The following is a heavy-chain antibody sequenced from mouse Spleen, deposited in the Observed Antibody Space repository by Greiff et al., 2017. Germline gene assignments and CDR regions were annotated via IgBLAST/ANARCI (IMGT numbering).Heavy chain of an antibody. CDR3: ANWIRRESYYFDY. D-gene: IGHD2-2*01. J-gene: IGHJ2*01. Sequence: EVKLQESGPELVKPGASVKMSCKASGYTFTDYNMHWVKQSHGKSLEWIGYINPNNGGTSYNQKFKGQATLTVNKSSSTAYMELRSLTSEDSAVYYCANWIRRESYYFDYWGQGTTPTGSS. CDR1: GYTFTDYN. V-gene: IGHV1-22*01. CDR2: INPNNGGT.